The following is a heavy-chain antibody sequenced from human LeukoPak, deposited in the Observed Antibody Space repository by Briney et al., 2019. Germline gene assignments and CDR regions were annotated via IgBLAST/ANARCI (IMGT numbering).Heavy chain of an antibody. Sequence: ASVKVSCKASGYIFDIYALIWVRQAPGQGLELMGWINTNTGNPTYAQGFTGRFVFSLDTSVSTAYLQISSLKAEDTAVYYCARDYTLTLGTTTYFQHWGQGTLVTVSP. J-gene: IGHJ1*01. CDR3: ARDYTLTLGTTTYFQH. CDR2: INTNTGNP. CDR1: GYIFDIYA. V-gene: IGHV7-4-1*02. D-gene: IGHD1-7*01.